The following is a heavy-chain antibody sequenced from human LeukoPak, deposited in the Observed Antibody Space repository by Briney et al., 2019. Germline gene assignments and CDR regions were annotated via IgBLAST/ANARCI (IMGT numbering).Heavy chain of an antibody. CDR1: GASISNYY. Sequence: SETLSLTCTVSGASISNYYWNWIRQPPGRGPEWIGYIYYTGSANYNPSLKSRVTISGDTSKNQFSLNLTSVTAADTAVYYCARCTGVVRGLDYWGQGTLVTVSS. CDR3: ARCTGVVRGLDY. CDR2: IYYTGSA. D-gene: IGHD2-21*01. J-gene: IGHJ4*02. V-gene: IGHV4-59*01.